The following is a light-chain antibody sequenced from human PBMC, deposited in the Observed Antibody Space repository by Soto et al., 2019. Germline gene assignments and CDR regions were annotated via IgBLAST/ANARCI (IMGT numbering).Light chain of an antibody. CDR3: NSYTSSRILV. CDR2: EVS. J-gene: IGLJ3*02. CDR1: SSDVGGYNS. V-gene: IGLV2-14*01. Sequence: QSVLTQPASVSGSPGQSITISCTGTSSDVGGYNSVSWYQQYPGEAPKLMIFEVSNRPSGVSNRFSGSKSGNTASLTISGLQAEDEADYYCNSYTSSRILVFGGGTKLTVL.